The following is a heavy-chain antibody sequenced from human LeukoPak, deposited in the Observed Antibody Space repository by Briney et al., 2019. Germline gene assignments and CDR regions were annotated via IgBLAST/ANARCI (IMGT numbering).Heavy chain of an antibody. D-gene: IGHD3-16*01. V-gene: IGHV3-23*01. CDR3: ASPQIATFAY. Sequence: GGSLRLSCAASGFTFSSYAMSWVRQAPGKGLEWVSTISGSGGTTYYADSVKGRFTISRDNSKNTLYLQMNSLRAEDTAVYYCASPQIATFAYWGQGALVTVSS. CDR1: GFTFSSYA. CDR2: ISGSGGTT. J-gene: IGHJ4*02.